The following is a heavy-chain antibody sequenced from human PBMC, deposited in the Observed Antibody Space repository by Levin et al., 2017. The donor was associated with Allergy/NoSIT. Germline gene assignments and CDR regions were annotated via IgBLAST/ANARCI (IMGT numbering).Heavy chain of an antibody. CDR1: GFTFNRYT. V-gene: IGHV3-30*04. D-gene: IGHD1-26*01. Sequence: GGSLRLSCAASGFTFNRYTMHWVRQPPGKGLKWVAAISYDGRNKYYSDSVKGRFTISRDNSKNTLYLQMDSLRTEDTAVYYCAHTGDWGHGTLVTVS. J-gene: IGHJ4*01. CDR2: ISYDGRNK. CDR3: AHTGD.